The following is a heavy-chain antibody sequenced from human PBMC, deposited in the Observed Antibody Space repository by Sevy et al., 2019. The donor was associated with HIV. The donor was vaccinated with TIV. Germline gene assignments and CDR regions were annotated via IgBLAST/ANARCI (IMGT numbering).Heavy chain of an antibody. CDR2: ISADSGNS. Sequence: ASVKVSCKASGYPFSSYGISWVRQAPGQGLEWMGWISADSGNSNYPQNLQGRVTMTTDTSTSTAYMELRSLRFDDTAVYYSARDLGGYGGNSIDYWGQGTLVTVSS. D-gene: IGHD2-21*02. V-gene: IGHV1-18*01. J-gene: IGHJ4*02. CDR1: GYPFSSYG. CDR3: ARDLGGYGGNSIDY.